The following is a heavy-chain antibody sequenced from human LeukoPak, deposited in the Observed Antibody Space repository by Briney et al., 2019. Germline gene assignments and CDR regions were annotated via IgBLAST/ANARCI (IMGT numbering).Heavy chain of an antibody. Sequence: SETLSLTCAVSGYSISSGYYWGWIRQPPGKGLEWIGSIYHSGSTYYNPSLKSRVTISVDTSKNQFSLKLSSVAAADTAVYYCARHGRYPFFDYRGQGTLVTVSS. V-gene: IGHV4-38-2*01. J-gene: IGHJ4*02. CDR3: ARHGRYPFFDY. CDR2: IYHSGST. D-gene: IGHD2-2*02. CDR1: GYSISSGYY.